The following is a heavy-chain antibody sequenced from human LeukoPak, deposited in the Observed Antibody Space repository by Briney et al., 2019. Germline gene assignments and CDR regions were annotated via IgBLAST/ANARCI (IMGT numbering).Heavy chain of an antibody. CDR1: GFTFSSYA. CDR2: ISYDGSNK. CDR3: ARDDSPPLSGYDWSGVDY. Sequence: SGGSLRLSCAASGFTFSSYAMHWVRQAPGKGLEWVAVISYDGSNKYYADSVKGRFTISRDNSKNTLYLQMNSLRAEDTAVYYCARDDSPPLSGYDWSGVDYWGQGTLVTVSS. V-gene: IGHV3-30*04. J-gene: IGHJ4*02. D-gene: IGHD5-12*01.